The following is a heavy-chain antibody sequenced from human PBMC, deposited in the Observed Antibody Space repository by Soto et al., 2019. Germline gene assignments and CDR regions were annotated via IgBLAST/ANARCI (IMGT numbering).Heavy chain of an antibody. CDR2: INHSGST. CDR1: GGSFSGYY. V-gene: IGHV4-34*01. CDR3: ARARYYDYVWGSYRYYYYYGMDV. Sequence: SETLSLTCAVYGGSFSGYYWSWIRQPPGKGLEWIGEINHSGSTNYNPSLKGRVTISVDTSKNQFSLKLSSVTAADTAVYYCARARYYDYVWGSYRYYYYYGMDVWGQGTTVTVS. D-gene: IGHD3-16*02. J-gene: IGHJ6*02.